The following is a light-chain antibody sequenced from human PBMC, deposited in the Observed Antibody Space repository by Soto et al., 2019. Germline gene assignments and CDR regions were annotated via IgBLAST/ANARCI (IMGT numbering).Light chain of an antibody. J-gene: IGKJ1*01. CDR1: QSVSSN. Sequence: EIVMTQSPATLSVSPGERATLSCRASQSVSSNLAWYQPKPGQAPRLLIYGASTRATGIPARFSGSGSGTEFALNICSLQSEDFAVCYCQQYNNWPPWTFGQGAKVVIK. CDR2: GAS. CDR3: QQYNNWPPWT. V-gene: IGKV3-15*01.